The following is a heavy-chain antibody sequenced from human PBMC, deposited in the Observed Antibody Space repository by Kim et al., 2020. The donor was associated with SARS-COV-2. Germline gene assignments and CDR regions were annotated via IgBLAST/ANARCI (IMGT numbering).Heavy chain of an antibody. J-gene: IGHJ4*02. CDR3: ARDTV. CDR2: SSSGSTI. V-gene: IGHV3-11*01. Sequence: SSSGSTIYYADSVKGRFTISRDNAKNSLYLQMNSLRAEDTAVYYCARDTVWGQGTLVTVSS. D-gene: IGHD4-4*01.